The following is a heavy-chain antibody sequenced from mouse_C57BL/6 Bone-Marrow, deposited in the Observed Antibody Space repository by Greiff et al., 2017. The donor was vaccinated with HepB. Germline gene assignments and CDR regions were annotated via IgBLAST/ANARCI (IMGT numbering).Heavy chain of an antibody. D-gene: IGHD1-1*01. CDR3: ARKTTVVPYYFDY. CDR1: GYTFTSYW. V-gene: IGHV1-52*01. Sequence: VQLQQPGAELVRLGSSVKLSCKASGYTFTSYWMHWVKQRPIQGLEWIGNIDPSDSETHYNQKFKDKATLTVDKSSSTAYMQLSSLTSEDSAVYYCARKTTVVPYYFDYWGQGTTLTVSS. CDR2: IDPSDSET. J-gene: IGHJ2*01.